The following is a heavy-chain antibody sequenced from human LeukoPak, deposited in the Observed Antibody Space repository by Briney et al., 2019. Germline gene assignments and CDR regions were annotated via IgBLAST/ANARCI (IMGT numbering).Heavy chain of an antibody. Sequence: PGGSLRLSCVASGFTFTKCAMSWIRQAPGKGLEWVSAISGSGGSTYYADSVKGRFTISRDNSKNTLYLQMNSLRAEDTAVYYCAKGWDIVVVPALFDPWGQGTLVTVSS. CDR3: AKGWDIVVVPALFDP. CDR2: ISGSGGST. J-gene: IGHJ5*02. V-gene: IGHV3-23*01. D-gene: IGHD2-2*01. CDR1: GFTFTKCA.